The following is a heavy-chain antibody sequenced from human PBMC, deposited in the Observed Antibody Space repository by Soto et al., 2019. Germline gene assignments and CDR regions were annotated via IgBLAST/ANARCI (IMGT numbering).Heavy chain of an antibody. D-gene: IGHD2-15*01. CDR2: IWYDGSNK. J-gene: IGHJ5*02. V-gene: IGHV3-33*01. CDR3: ARWGCSGSNCNLNQRSFDL. Sequence: GGSLRLSCAASGFIFNEYGMHWVRQAPGKGLEWVAVIWYDGSNKYYADSVKGRFTFSRDDSKNTMSLQMNSLRVEDTAIYYCARWGCSGSNCNLNQRSFDLWGQGTLVTVSS. CDR1: GFIFNEYG.